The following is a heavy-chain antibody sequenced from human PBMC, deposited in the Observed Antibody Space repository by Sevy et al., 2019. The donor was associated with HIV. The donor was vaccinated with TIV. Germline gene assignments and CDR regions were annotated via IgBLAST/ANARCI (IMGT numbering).Heavy chain of an antibody. CDR2: IYYSGST. D-gene: IGHD1-26*01. J-gene: IGHJ4*02. Sequence: SETLSLTCAVSGGSISSYYWSWIRQPPGKGLEWIGYIYYSGSTNYNPSPKSRVTISVDTSKNQFSLKLSSVTAADTAVYYCASGSGGFDYWGQGTLVTVSS. V-gene: IGHV4-59*13. CDR1: GGSISSYY. CDR3: ASGSGGFDY.